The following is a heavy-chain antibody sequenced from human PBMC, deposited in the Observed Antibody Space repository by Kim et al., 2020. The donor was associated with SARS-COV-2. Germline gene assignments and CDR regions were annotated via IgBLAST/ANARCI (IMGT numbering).Heavy chain of an antibody. J-gene: IGHJ6*02. CDR2: INTNTDTP. CDR3: ARNMQDYGDWYYYGMDV. D-gene: IGHD4-17*01. V-gene: IGHV7-4-1*02. CDR1: GYTFSSNA. Sequence: ASVKVSCKASGYTFSSNAINWVRQAPGQGLEWMVWINTNTDTPTYAQGFTGRFVFSLGTSVSTAYLQISSLKAEDTAVYYCARNMQDYGDWYYYGMDVWGRGTTVTVSS.